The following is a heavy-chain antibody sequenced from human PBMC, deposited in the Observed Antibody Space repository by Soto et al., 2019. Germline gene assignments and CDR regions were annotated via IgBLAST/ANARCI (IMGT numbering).Heavy chain of an antibody. CDR1: GYTCSTYG. CDR2: INPLKGDT. Sequence: ASVKVSCKASGYTCSTYGITCVLQSPGQGLDWMGWINPLKGDTKSAANFQDRVTMTTDTSTRTAYMELRSLRSDDTAVYYCARVKVPAAILGAFDLWGQGTLVTVSS. V-gene: IGHV1-18*01. J-gene: IGHJ3*01. D-gene: IGHD2-2*02. CDR3: ARVKVPAAILGAFDL.